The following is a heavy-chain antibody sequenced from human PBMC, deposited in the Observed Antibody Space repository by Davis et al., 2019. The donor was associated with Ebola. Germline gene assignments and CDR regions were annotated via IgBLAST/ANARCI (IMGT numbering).Heavy chain of an antibody. CDR1: GYTFTSYG. J-gene: IGHJ5*02. V-gene: IGHV1-18*01. Sequence: SVKVSCKSSGYTFTSYGISWVRQAPGQGLEWMGWISAYNGNTNYAQKLQGRVTMTTDTSTSTAYMELRSLRSDDTAVYYCARSERSIFGVVLNWFDPWGQGTLVTVSS. CDR2: ISAYNGNT. CDR3: ARSERSIFGVVLNWFDP. D-gene: IGHD3-3*01.